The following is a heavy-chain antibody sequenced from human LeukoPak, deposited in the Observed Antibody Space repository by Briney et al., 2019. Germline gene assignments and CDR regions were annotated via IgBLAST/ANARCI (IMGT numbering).Heavy chain of an antibody. V-gene: IGHV3-23*01. J-gene: IGHJ4*02. D-gene: IGHD2-2*01. CDR3: AKECSSTTAEGSGYFDY. Sequence: GGSLRLSCAASGFTFSSYAMSWVRQAPGKGLEWVSAISASGGSTYYADSVKGRFTISRDNSKNTLYLQMNSLRAEDTAVYYCAKECSSTTAEGSGYFDYWGQGTLVTVSS. CDR1: GFTFSSYA. CDR2: ISASGGST.